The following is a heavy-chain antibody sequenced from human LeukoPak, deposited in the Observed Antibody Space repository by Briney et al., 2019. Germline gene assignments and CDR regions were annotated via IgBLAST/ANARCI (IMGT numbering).Heavy chain of an antibody. CDR2: INQDGSEK. CDR1: GFTFSTYW. V-gene: IGHV3-7*01. CDR3: ARDPRSGSYFDY. D-gene: IGHD1-26*01. J-gene: IGHJ4*02. Sequence: GGPLRLSCAASGFTFSTYWMSWVRQAPGKGLEYVANINQDGSEKYYVDSVKGRFTVSRDNAKNSLYLQMNSLRAEDTAVYYCARDPRSGSYFDYWGQGTLVTVFS.